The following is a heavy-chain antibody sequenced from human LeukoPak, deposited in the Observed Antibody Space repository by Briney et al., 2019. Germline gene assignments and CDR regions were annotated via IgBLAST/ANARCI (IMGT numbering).Heavy chain of an antibody. CDR1: GDTVSNNSAA. Sequence: SQTLSLTCAISGDTVSNNSAAWNWVRQSPSRGLEWLARTYYRSKWYNDYAASVKSRISIDPDTSKNQFSLQLISVTPEDTAVYYCARQGGLVWLTLVYWGQGTLVTVSS. CDR2: TYYRSKWYN. J-gene: IGHJ4*02. CDR3: ARQGGLVWLTLVY. D-gene: IGHD2-8*01. V-gene: IGHV6-1*01.